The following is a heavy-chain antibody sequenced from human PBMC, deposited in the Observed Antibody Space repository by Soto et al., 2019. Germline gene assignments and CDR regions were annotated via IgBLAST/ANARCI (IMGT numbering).Heavy chain of an antibody. CDR1: GYTFTSYD. V-gene: IGHV1-8*01. CDR3: AREGDLRYFDWGSVRKNWFDP. D-gene: IGHD3-9*01. Sequence: ASVKVSCKASGYTFTSYDINWVRQATGQGLEWMGWMNPNSGNTGYAQKFQGRVTMTRNTSISTAYMELSSLRSEDTAVYYCAREGDLRYFDWGSVRKNWFDPWGQGTLVTVSS. CDR2: MNPNSGNT. J-gene: IGHJ5*02.